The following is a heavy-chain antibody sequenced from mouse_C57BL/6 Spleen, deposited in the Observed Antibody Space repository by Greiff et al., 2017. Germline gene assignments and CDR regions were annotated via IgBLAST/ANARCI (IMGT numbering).Heavy chain of an antibody. J-gene: IGHJ3*01. Sequence: VKLVESGPELVKPGASVKISCKASGYSFTSYYIHWVKQRPGQGLEWIGWIYPGSGNTKYNEKFKGKATLTADTSSSTAYMQLSSLTSEDSAVYYCARSHGSSPFAYWGQGTLVTVSA. CDR2: IYPGSGNT. CDR1: GYSFTSYY. V-gene: IGHV1-66*01. D-gene: IGHD1-1*01. CDR3: ARSHGSSPFAY.